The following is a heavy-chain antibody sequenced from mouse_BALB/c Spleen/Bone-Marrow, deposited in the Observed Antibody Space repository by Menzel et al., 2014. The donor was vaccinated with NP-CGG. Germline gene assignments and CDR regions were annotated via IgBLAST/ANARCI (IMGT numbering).Heavy chain of an antibody. V-gene: IGHV1S81*02. CDR2: INPSNGGT. D-gene: IGHD1-1*01. CDR1: GYTFTSYY. CDR3: TRDHYYYGSSYWYFDV. Sequence: VKLQESGAELVKPGASVKLSCKASGYTFTSYYMYWVKQRPGQGLEWIGGINPSNGGTNFNEKFKSKATLTVDKSSSTAYVQLSSLTSEDSAVYYCTRDHYYYGSSYWYFDVWGAGTTVTVSS. J-gene: IGHJ1*01.